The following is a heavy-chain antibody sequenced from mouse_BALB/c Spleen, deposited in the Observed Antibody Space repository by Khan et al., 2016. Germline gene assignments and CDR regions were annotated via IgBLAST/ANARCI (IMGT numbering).Heavy chain of an antibody. D-gene: IGHD2-14*01. CDR2: INSNGGST. V-gene: IGHV5-6-3*01. J-gene: IGHJ4*01. CDR3: ARVRQAVDY. Sequence: EVELVESGGGLVQPGGSLKLSCAASGFTFSTYAMSWVRQTPDKRLELVATINSNGGSTYYPDNVKGRFTISRDNAKNPLYLQMSSLKSEVTAMYYCARVRQAVDYWGQGTSVTVSS. CDR1: GFTFSTYA.